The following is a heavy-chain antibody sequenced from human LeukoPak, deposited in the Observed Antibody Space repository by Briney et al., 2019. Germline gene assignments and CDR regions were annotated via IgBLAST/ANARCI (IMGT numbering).Heavy chain of an antibody. D-gene: IGHD6-13*01. CDR1: GYSISSGYY. CDR3: ARSPPYGAAAPLNLFDY. J-gene: IGHJ4*02. Sequence: PSETLSLTCTVSGYSISSGYYWGWIRQPPGKGLEWIGSIYHSGSTYYNPSLKSRVTISVDTSKNQFSLKLSSVTAADTAVYYCARSPPYGAAAPLNLFDYWGQGTLVTVSS. CDR2: IYHSGST. V-gene: IGHV4-38-2*02.